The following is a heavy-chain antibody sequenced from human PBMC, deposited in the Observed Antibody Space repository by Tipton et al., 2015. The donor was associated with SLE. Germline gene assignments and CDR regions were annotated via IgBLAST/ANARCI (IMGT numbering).Heavy chain of an antibody. J-gene: IGHJ3*02. Sequence: TLSLTCTVSGGSISSYYWSWIRQPPGKGLEWIGYIYYSGSTNYNPSLKSRVTISVDTSKNQFSLKLSSVTAADTAAYYCAREPRPRGALKGAFDIWGQGTMVTVSS. V-gene: IGHV4-59*01. CDR1: GGSISSYY. CDR2: IYYSGST. CDR3: AREPRPRGALKGAFDI.